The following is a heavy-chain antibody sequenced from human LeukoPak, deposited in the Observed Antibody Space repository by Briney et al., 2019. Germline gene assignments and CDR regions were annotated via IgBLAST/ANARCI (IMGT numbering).Heavy chain of an antibody. V-gene: IGHV3-33*01. CDR3: ARDFSGSFTLDP. Sequence: GRSLRLPCAASGFTFSSYGMHWVRQAPGKGLEWVAVIWYDGSNKYYADSVKGRFTISRDNSKNTLYLQMNSLRAEDTAVYYCARDFSGSFTLDPWGQGTLVTVSS. D-gene: IGHD1-26*01. CDR2: IWYDGSNK. J-gene: IGHJ5*02. CDR1: GFTFSSYG.